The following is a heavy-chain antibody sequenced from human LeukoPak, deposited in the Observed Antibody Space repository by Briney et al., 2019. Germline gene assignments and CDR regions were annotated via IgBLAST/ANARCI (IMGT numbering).Heavy chain of an antibody. Sequence: PGRSLRLSCAASGFTFSSYGMHWVRQAPGKGLEWVAVIWYDGSNKYYADSVKGRFTISRDNSKNTLYLQMNSLRAEDTAVYYXXXDRLYSSGWENWFDPWGQGTLVTVSS. CDR1: GFTFSSYG. J-gene: IGHJ5*02. CDR3: XXDRLYSSGWENWFDP. V-gene: IGHV3-33*01. D-gene: IGHD6-19*01. CDR2: IWYDGSNK.